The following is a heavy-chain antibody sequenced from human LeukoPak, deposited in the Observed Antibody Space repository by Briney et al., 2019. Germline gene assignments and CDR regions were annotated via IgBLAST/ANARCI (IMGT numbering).Heavy chain of an antibody. D-gene: IGHD3-10*01. Sequence: PGGSLRLSCAASGFTFSSCWMSWVRQAPGKGLEWVANIKQDGSEKYYVDSVKGRFTISRDNAKNSLYLQMNSLRAEDTAVYYCARDRSWFGEGGDYYYGMDVWGQGTTVTVSS. CDR2: IKQDGSEK. J-gene: IGHJ6*02. CDR1: GFTFSSCW. CDR3: ARDRSWFGEGGDYYYGMDV. V-gene: IGHV3-7*01.